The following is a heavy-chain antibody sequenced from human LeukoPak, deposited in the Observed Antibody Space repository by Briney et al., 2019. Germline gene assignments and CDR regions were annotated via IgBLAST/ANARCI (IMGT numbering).Heavy chain of an antibody. CDR1: GGTFSSYG. Sequence: ASVKVSCKASGGTFSSYGISWVRQAPGQGLEWMGWISAYNGNTNYAQKLQGRVTMTTDTSTSTAYMELRSLRSDDTAVYYCARGLTGTTINDAFDIWGQGTMVTVSS. D-gene: IGHD1-7*01. J-gene: IGHJ3*02. CDR3: ARGLTGTTINDAFDI. CDR2: ISAYNGNT. V-gene: IGHV1-18*01.